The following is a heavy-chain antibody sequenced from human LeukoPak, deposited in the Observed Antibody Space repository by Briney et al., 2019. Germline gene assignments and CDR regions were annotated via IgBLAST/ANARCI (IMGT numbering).Heavy chain of an antibody. J-gene: IGHJ5*01. CDR1: GFTFSNYA. CDR2: ISGSGGST. CDR3: AKDGEYSGYNNWFFY. D-gene: IGHD5-12*01. V-gene: IGHV3-23*01. Sequence: GGSMGLSCAASGFTFSNYAMSWVRQAPGKGLEWVSGISGSGGSTYYADSVKGRFTISRDNSKNTLYLQMNSLRAEDTAVYYCAKDGEYSGYNNWFFYWGQGTLVTVSS.